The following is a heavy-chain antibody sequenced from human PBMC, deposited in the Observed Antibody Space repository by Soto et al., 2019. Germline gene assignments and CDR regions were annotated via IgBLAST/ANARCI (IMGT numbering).Heavy chain of an antibody. CDR1: GFSFSSYD. CDR3: AMARLYYYYGMDV. J-gene: IGHJ6*02. Sequence: EVQLVESGGGLVQTGGSLRLSCEGSGFSFSSYDMHWVRQAAGKRLEWVAAIGADGDTYYSDSVKGRLTISRENTKNSLYLQMNSLRTGDTGVYHCAMARLYYYYGMDVWGQGTMVTVSS. CDR2: IGADGDT. V-gene: IGHV3-13*01.